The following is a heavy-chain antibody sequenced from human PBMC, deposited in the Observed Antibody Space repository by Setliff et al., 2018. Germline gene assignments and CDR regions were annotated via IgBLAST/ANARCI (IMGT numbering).Heavy chain of an antibody. Sequence: SVKVSCKASGGTFSSYGISWVRQAPGQGLEWMGGTISVFGTTDYAQKFQGGVTIMTDESTGTAYMELSSLTSEDTAVYYCAREGVHTWSSTDYHYYMDVWGRGTTVTVSS. J-gene: IGHJ6*03. CDR2: TISVFGTT. V-gene: IGHV1-69*05. CDR1: GGTFSSYG. CDR3: AREGVHTWSSTDYHYYMDV. D-gene: IGHD2-21*01.